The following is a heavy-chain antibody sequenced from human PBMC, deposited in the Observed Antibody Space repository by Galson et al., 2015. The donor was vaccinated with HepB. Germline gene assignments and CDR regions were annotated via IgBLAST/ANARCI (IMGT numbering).Heavy chain of an antibody. CDR1: GYTFTSYG. Sequence: SCKASGYTFTSYGISWVRQAPGQGLEWMGWISAYNGNTNYAQELQGRVTMTTDTSTSTAYMELRSLRSDDTAVYYCARVFNDDSNDAFDIWGQGTMVTVSS. J-gene: IGHJ3*02. CDR2: ISAYNGNT. CDR3: ARVFNDDSNDAFDI. D-gene: IGHD4-17*01. V-gene: IGHV1-18*04.